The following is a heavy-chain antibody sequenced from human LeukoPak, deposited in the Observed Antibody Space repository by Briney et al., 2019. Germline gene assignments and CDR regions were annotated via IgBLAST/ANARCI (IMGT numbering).Heavy chain of an antibody. Sequence: GGSLRLSCAASGFTFSSYGMSWVRQAPGKGLEWVSAISGSGGSTYYADSVKGRFTISRDNSKNTLYLQMNSLRAEDTAVYYCAKDWAPVPTFRTYYYDSSGPQDIWGQGTMVTVSS. V-gene: IGHV3-23*01. D-gene: IGHD3-22*01. CDR2: ISGSGGST. CDR1: GFTFSSYG. J-gene: IGHJ3*02. CDR3: AKDWAPVPTFRTYYYDSSGPQDI.